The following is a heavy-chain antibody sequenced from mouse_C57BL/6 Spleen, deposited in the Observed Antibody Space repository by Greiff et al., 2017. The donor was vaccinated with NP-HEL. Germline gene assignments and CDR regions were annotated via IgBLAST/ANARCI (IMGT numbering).Heavy chain of an antibody. CDR2: IWSGGST. CDR1: GFSLTSYG. J-gene: IGHJ1*03. V-gene: IGHV2-2*01. CDR3: DRTRYFGV. Sequence: VQLQQSGPGLVQPSQSLSITCTVSGFSLTSYGVHWVRQSPGKGLEWLGVIWSGGSTDYNAAFISRLSISKDNSKSQVFFKMNSLQADDTAKYYCDRTRYFGVWGTGTTVTVSS.